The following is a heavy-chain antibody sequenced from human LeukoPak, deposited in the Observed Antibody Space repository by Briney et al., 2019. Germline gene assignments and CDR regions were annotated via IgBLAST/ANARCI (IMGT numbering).Heavy chain of an antibody. D-gene: IGHD6-19*01. Sequence: ASVKVSCKASGYTFTSYYMHWVRQAPGQGLEWMGIINPSGGSTSYAQKFQGRVTMTRDTSTSTVYMELSGLRSEDTAVYYCARDRVAGPLRALYYYYYYMDVWDKGTTVTVSS. CDR2: INPSGGST. J-gene: IGHJ6*03. CDR3: ARDRVAGPLRALYYYYYYMDV. V-gene: IGHV1-46*01. CDR1: GYTFTSYY.